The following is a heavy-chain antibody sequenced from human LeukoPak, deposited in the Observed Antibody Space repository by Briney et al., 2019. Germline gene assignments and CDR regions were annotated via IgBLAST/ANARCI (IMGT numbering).Heavy chain of an antibody. Sequence: GGSLRLSCAASGFTVSSSHISWVRQAPGKGLEWVSVMYSGGNTYYADSVKGRFTISRDKSKNTLYLQMNSLRAEDTAVYHCARVQAVFQNFDYWGHGTLVTVSS. J-gene: IGHJ4*01. CDR2: MYSGGNT. CDR3: ARVQAVFQNFDY. V-gene: IGHV3-66*01. CDR1: GFTVSSSH.